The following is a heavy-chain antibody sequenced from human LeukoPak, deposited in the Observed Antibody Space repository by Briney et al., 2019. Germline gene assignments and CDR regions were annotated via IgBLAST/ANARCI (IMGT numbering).Heavy chain of an antibody. D-gene: IGHD6-6*01. CDR1: GFTFSDYY. Sequence: PGGSLRLSCAASGFTFSDYYMSWIRQAPGKGLEWVPYISSSGSTIYYADSVKGRFTISRDNAKNSLYLQMNSLRAEDTAVYYCAREGGIAARPYYYYYGMDVWGQGTTVTVSS. J-gene: IGHJ6*02. V-gene: IGHV3-11*01. CDR3: AREGGIAARPYYYYYGMDV. CDR2: ISSSGSTI.